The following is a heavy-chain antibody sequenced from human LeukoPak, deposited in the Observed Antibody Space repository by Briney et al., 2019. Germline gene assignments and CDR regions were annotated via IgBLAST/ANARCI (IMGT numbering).Heavy chain of an antibody. Sequence: GGSLRLSCAASGFTFSSFGMNWVRQAPGKGLEWVSYISTTSSTIFYADSVKGRFTISRDNAKNSVYLQMNSLGVEDTAVYYCAREAAAGSVCQDYWGQGTLVTVSS. CDR2: ISTTSSTI. CDR3: AREAAAGSVCQDY. V-gene: IGHV3-48*01. CDR1: GFTFSSFG. J-gene: IGHJ4*02. D-gene: IGHD6-13*01.